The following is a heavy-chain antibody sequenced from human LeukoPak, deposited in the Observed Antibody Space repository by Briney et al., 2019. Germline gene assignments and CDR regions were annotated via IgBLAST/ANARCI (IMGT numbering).Heavy chain of an antibody. CDR2: IRYDGSNK. J-gene: IGHJ4*02. CDR3: AKSVGQNDYGFDY. CDR1: GFTFSSYG. D-gene: IGHD4-17*01. V-gene: IGHV3-30*02. Sequence: PGGSLRLSCAASGFTFSSYGMHWVRQAPGKGLEWVAFIRYDGSNKYYADSVKGRFTISRDNSENTLYLQMNSLRAVDTAVYYCAKSVGQNDYGFDYWGQGTLVTVSS.